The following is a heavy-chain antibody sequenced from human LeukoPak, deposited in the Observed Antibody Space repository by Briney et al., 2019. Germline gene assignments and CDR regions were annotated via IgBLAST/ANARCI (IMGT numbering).Heavy chain of an antibody. J-gene: IGHJ6*02. D-gene: IGHD3-10*01. CDR1: GFTFSTYW. Sequence: GGSLRPSCAASGFTFSTYWMHWVRQAPGKGLVWVSRINHDGSSAIYADSVKGRFTISRDNAKNKLYLQMNSLRAEDTAVYYCAKVPLWFGEWNYYYGMDVWGQGTTVTVSS. V-gene: IGHV3-74*01. CDR2: INHDGSSA. CDR3: AKVPLWFGEWNYYYGMDV.